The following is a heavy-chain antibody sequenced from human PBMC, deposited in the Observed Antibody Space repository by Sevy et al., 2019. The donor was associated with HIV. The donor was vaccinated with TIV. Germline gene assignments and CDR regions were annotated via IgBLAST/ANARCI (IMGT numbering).Heavy chain of an antibody. CDR2: IYCSGST. V-gene: IGHV4-31*03. CDR1: GGSISSGGYY. Sequence: SETLSLTCTVSGGSISSGGYYWSWIRQHPGKGLEWIGYIYCSGSTYYNPSLKSRVTISVDTSKNEFSMKLSSVTAAETAVYYCARGGVGQQLVHDAFDIWGQGTMVTVSS. D-gene: IGHD6-13*01. CDR3: ARGGVGQQLVHDAFDI. J-gene: IGHJ3*02.